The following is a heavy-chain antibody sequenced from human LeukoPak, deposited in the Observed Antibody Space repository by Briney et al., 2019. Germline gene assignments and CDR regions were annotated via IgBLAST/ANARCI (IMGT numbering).Heavy chain of an antibody. J-gene: IGHJ5*02. CDR3: ARDYSKYELLGPGGWFDP. CDR2: VYGRGST. Sequence: TSETLSLTCAVSGASINTHFWSWLRQPAGKGLEWIGRVYGRGSTNYNPSLKSRVTMSVDPSQNHVSLKLISVTAADTAIYYCARDYSKYELLGPGGWFDPWGQGTLVIVSS. V-gene: IGHV4-4*07. CDR1: GASINTHF. D-gene: IGHD4-23*01.